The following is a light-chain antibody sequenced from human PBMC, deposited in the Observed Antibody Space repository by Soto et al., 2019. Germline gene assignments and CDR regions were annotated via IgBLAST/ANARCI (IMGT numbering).Light chain of an antibody. Sequence: QAVVTQEPSLTVSPGGTVTLTCASSTGAVTTDHYPNWFQQKPGQAPRALIYSRNTKYSWTPARFAGSLVGGKATLTLSGVQPEDEADYYCLLYYDAVWVFGGGTKLTVL. CDR2: SRN. CDR1: TGAVTTDHY. V-gene: IGLV7-43*01. CDR3: LLYYDAVWV. J-gene: IGLJ3*02.